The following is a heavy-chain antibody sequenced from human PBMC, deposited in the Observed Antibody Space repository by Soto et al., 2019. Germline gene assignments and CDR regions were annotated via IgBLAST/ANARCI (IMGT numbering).Heavy chain of an antibody. D-gene: IGHD3-22*01. V-gene: IGHV1-69*13. Sequence: ASVKVSCKASGGTFSSYAISWVRQAPGQRLEWMGEIIPIFATANYAQKFQGRVTITADESTSTAYMELSSLRSEDTAVYYCAIPVRYDYDSSSQSAWFESWGKGTLVTVAS. CDR3: AIPVRYDYDSSSQSAWFES. CDR2: IIPIFATA. CDR1: GGTFSSYA. J-gene: IGHJ5*01.